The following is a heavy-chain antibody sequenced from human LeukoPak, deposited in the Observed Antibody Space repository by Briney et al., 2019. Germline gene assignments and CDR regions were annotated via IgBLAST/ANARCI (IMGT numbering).Heavy chain of an antibody. J-gene: IGHJ6*03. D-gene: IGHD1-26*01. V-gene: IGHV3-74*01. CDR1: GFTYSSYR. Sequence: GGSLRLSCAASGFTYSSYRMHWVRQAPGKGLVWVSRINSDGSSTSYADSVKGRFTISRDNAKNTLYLQMNSLRAEDTAVYYCARDPILYSWSYSHYYYYYYIDGWGKGTTVTVSS. CDR3: ARDPILYSWSYSHYYYYYYIDG. CDR2: INSDGSST.